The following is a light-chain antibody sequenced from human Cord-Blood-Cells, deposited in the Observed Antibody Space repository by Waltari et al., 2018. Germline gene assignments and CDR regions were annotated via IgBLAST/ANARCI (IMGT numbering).Light chain of an antibody. V-gene: IGKV3-20*01. Sequence: EIVLTQSPGPLSLSPGERATLSCRASQSVSSSYLAWYQQKPGQAPRLLIYGASSMATGIPDRCSGSGSGTDFTLTISRLEPEDFAVYYCQQYGSSIFTFGHGTKVDIK. CDR3: QQYGSSIFT. J-gene: IGKJ3*01. CDR1: QSVSSSY. CDR2: GAS.